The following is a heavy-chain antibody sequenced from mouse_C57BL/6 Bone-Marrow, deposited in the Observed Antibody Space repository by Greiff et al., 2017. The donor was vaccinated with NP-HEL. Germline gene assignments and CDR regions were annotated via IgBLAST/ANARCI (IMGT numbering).Heavy chain of an antibody. D-gene: IGHD1-1*01. Sequence: VQLQQSVAELVRPGASVKLSCTASGFNIKNTYMHWVKQRPEQGLEWIGRIDPANGNTKYAPKFQGKATITADTSSNTAYLQLSSLTSEDTAIYYCANYYGSSGPWFAYWGQGTLVTVSA. CDR1: GFNIKNTY. CDR2: IDPANGNT. V-gene: IGHV14-3*01. CDR3: ANYYGSSGPWFAY. J-gene: IGHJ3*01.